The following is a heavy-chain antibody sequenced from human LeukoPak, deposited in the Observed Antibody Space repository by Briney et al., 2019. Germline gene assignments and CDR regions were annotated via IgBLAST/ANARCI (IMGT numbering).Heavy chain of an antibody. CDR3: ARILATMIVGSFDY. J-gene: IGHJ4*02. CDR1: GFTFSSYW. CDR2: IKQDGSEK. D-gene: IGHD3-22*01. Sequence: GRSLRLSCAASGFTFSSYWMSWVRQAPGKGLEWVANIKQDGSEKYYVDSVKGRFTISRDNAKNSLYLQMNSLRAEDTAVYYCARILATMIVGSFDYWGQGTLVTVSS. V-gene: IGHV3-7*01.